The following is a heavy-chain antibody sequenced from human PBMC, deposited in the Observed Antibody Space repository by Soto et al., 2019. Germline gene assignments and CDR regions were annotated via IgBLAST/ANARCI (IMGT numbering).Heavy chain of an antibody. Sequence: GGSLRLSCAASGFTFNRYAMSWVRQAPGKGLEWVSAISGSGLTTYYADSVKGRFTISRDNSKNTLFLELNSLSAEDTALYYCAKDLMLRPYYFDYWGQGALVTVSS. CDR3: AKDLMLRPYYFDY. CDR1: GFTFNRYA. CDR2: ISGSGLTT. V-gene: IGHV3-23*01. J-gene: IGHJ4*02. D-gene: IGHD3-10*02.